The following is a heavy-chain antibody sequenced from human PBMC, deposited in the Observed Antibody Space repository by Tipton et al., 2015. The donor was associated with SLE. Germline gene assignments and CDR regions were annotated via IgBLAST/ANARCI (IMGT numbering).Heavy chain of an antibody. V-gene: IGHV4-59*01. D-gene: IGHD4-17*01. CDR1: GGSISSYY. CDR3: ARGGAEETVTRGSAFDI. J-gene: IGHJ3*02. CDR2: IYYSGST. Sequence: PGLVKPSETLSLTCTVSGGSISSYYWSWIRQPPGKGLEWIGYIYYSGSTNYNPSLKSRVTISVDTSKNQFSLKLSSVTAADTAVYYCARGGAEETVTRGSAFDIWGQGTMVTVSS.